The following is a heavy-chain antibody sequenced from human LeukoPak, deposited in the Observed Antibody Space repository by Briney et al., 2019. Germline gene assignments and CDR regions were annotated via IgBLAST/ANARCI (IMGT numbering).Heavy chain of an antibody. D-gene: IGHD2-15*01. Sequence: ASVKVSCKASGYSFTGYFILWMRQAPGQGLERLGWINPHSGSTNYAPKFQGRVTSTRDTSINTVYLEVTSLRPDDTAIYYCARRGLAASSDSWGQGTLVTVSS. CDR3: ARRGLAASSDS. CDR2: INPHSGST. CDR1: GYSFTGYF. V-gene: IGHV1-2*02. J-gene: IGHJ4*02.